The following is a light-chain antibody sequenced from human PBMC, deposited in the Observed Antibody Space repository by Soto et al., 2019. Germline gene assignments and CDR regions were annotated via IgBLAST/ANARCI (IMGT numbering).Light chain of an antibody. V-gene: IGKV3-20*01. CDR1: QSLSNNIY. CDR2: GAS. Sequence: EIVLTQSPGTLSLSPGERATLSCRPSQSLSNNIYLAWYQQKPGQAPXXLIYGASSRATGIPNRFSGSGSGTDFTLTISRLEPEDFAVYYCHQYGSSGTFGQVTKVDIK. CDR3: HQYGSSGT. J-gene: IGKJ1*01.